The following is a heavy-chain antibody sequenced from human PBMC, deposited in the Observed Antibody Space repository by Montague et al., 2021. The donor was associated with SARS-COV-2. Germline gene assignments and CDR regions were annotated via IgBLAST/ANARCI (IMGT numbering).Heavy chain of an antibody. CDR1: GDPIRSYH. J-gene: IGHJ6*02. D-gene: IGHD6-13*01. CDR2: ISDSGRT. Sequence: SETLSLTCTVSGDPIRSYHWTWIRQPPGKGLEWIGRISDSGRTIYNPSLKSRVTISVDTSKNQFFLNLRSMVAADTATYYCTRDRGIAAADNYYYGMDVWGPGTTVTVSS. V-gene: IGHV4-59*13. CDR3: TRDRGIAAADNYYYGMDV.